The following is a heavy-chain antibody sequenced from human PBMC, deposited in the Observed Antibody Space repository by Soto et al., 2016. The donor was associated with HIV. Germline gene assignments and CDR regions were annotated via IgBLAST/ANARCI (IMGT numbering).Heavy chain of an antibody. J-gene: IGHJ5*02. D-gene: IGHD2-21*01. CDR3: ARDRDPYCEGGECYSHWFDP. Sequence: QVHLQESGPGQVEPSQTLSLTCTVSGASIKSGKYSWNWVRQYPEKGLQWIGYMSSDGNTKYNPSLQSRVVISVDTSKNQFSLDINNVTAADTSVYFCARDRDPYCEGGECYSHWFDPVGPG. CDR1: GASIKSGKYS. CDR2: MSSDGNT. V-gene: IGHV4-31*03.